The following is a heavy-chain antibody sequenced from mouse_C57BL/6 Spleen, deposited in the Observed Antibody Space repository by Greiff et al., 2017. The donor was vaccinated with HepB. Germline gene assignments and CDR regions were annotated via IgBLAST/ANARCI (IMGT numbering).Heavy chain of an antibody. J-gene: IGHJ2*01. Sequence: VKLQESGAELARPGASVKLSCKASGYTFTSYGISWVKQRTGQGLEWIGEIYPRSGNTYYNEKFKGKATLTADKSSSTAYMELRSLTSEDSAVYFCAREDSNYGFDYWGQGTTLTVSS. CDR3: AREDSNYGFDY. CDR1: GYTFTSYG. V-gene: IGHV1-81*01. CDR2: IYPRSGNT. D-gene: IGHD2-5*01.